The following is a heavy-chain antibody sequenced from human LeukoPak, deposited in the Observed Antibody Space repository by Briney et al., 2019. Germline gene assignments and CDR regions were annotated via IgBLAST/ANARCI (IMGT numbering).Heavy chain of an antibody. CDR2: IYYSGST. J-gene: IGHJ5*02. D-gene: IGHD2-15*01. V-gene: IGHV4-59*01. CDR1: GGSISSYY. Sequence: SETLSLTCTVSGGSISSYYWSWIRQPPGKGLEWIGYIYYSGSTNYNPSLKSRVTISVDTSKNQFSLKLSSVTAADTAVYYCARVMVVAGYWLDPWGQGTLVTVSS. CDR3: ARVMVVAGYWLDP.